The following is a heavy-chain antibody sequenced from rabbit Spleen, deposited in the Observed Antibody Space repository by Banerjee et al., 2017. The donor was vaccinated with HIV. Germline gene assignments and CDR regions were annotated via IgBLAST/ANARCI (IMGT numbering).Heavy chain of an antibody. CDR2: IYVGVSGGT. J-gene: IGHJ3*01. CDR3: ARGYASSGGYDL. Sequence: QSLEESGGGLVQPEGSLTLTCTASGFSFSGSQHMCWVRQAPGKGLEWIVCIYVGVSGGTYYASWAKGRFTISKASSTTETLHMTSLTAADTATYFCARGYASSGGYDLWGPGTLVTVS. CDR1: GFSFSGSQH. D-gene: IGHD1-1*01. V-gene: IGHV1S40*01.